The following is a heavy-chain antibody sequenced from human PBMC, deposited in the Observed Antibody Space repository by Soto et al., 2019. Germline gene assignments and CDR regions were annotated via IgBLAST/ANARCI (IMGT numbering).Heavy chain of an antibody. Sequence: PSETLSLTCNVSGGSISSYYWGWIRQPPGKGLEWIGYVYYSGSTNYNPSLKSRLTISVDTSKSHFSLKLRSVTAADTAVYYCARVSYGSGSYYYYYGMDVWGQGTTVTVSS. J-gene: IGHJ6*02. CDR1: GGSISSYY. D-gene: IGHD3-10*01. CDR3: ARVSYGSGSYYYYYGMDV. V-gene: IGHV4-59*01. CDR2: VYYSGST.